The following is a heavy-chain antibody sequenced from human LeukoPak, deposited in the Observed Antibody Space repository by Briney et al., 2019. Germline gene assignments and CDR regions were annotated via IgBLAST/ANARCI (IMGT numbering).Heavy chain of an antibody. CDR3: AKMGVATIGFDY. V-gene: IGHV3-30*18. CDR2: ISYDGSNK. Sequence: GGSLRLSCAASGFTFSSYGMHWVRQAPGKGLEWVAVISYDGSNKYYADSVKGRFTISRDNSKNTLYLQMNSLRAEDTAVYYCAKMGVATIGFDYWGQGTLVTVSS. CDR1: GFTFSSYG. J-gene: IGHJ4*02. D-gene: IGHD5-12*01.